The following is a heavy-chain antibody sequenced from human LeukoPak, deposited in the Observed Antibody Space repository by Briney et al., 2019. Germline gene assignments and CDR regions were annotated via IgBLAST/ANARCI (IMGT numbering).Heavy chain of an antibody. V-gene: IGHV4-34*01. CDR1: GGSFSGYY. CDR3: ARHAVGSSSLYYMDV. J-gene: IGHJ6*03. D-gene: IGHD6-13*01. Sequence: SETLSLTCAVYGGSFSGYYWSWIRQPPGKGLEWIGEINHSGSTNYNPSLKSRVTISVDTSKNQFSLKLSSVTAADTVVYYCARHAVGSSSLYYMDVWGKGTTVTISS. CDR2: INHSGST.